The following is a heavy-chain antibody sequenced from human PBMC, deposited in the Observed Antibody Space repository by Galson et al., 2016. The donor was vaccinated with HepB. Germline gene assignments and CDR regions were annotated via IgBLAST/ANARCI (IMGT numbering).Heavy chain of an antibody. CDR1: GLTFGDYA. J-gene: IGHJ4*02. Sequence: SLRLSCAASGLTFGDYAMSWVRQAPGKGLEWVSGINWNGGTTSYAESVKGRFTISRDNSENTLYLQMSSLRAEDTGLYYCARASPDSKHKYDYRGQGTLVTVSS. CDR3: ARASPDSKHKYDY. V-gene: IGHV3-20*04. CDR2: INWNGGTT. D-gene: IGHD5-18*01.